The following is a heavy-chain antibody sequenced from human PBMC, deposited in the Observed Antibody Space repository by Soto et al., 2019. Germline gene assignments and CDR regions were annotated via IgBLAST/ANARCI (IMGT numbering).Heavy chain of an antibody. CDR2: IYYSGST. Sequence: SSETLSLTCTVSGGSISGSSYYWGWIRQPPGKGLEWIGNIYYSGSTYYNPSLKSRVNISVDTSKNQFSLKLSSVTAADAAVYYCMLGSGWKDFDYWGQGTLVTVSS. CDR1: GGSISGSSYY. D-gene: IGHD3-22*01. CDR3: MLGSGWKDFDY. V-gene: IGHV4-39*01. J-gene: IGHJ4*02.